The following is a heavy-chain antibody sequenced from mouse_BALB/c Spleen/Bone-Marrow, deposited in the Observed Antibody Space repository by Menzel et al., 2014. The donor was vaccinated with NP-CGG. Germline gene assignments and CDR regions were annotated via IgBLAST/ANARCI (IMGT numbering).Heavy chain of an antibody. CDR3: TRSGGYYFDY. Sequence: VQLQQSGAELVRPGPSVKLSCKASGYTFTSYWINWVKQRPGQGLEWIGNIYPSDSYTNYNQKFKDKATLTVDKSSSTAYMQLSSPTSEDSAVYYCTRSGGYYFDYWGQGTTLTVSS. V-gene: IGHV1-69*02. CDR1: GYTFTSYW. CDR2: IYPSDSYT. J-gene: IGHJ2*01.